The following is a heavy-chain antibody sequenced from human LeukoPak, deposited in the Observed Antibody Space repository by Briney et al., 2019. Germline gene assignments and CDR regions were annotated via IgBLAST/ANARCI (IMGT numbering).Heavy chain of an antibody. Sequence: GGSLRLSCAASGFPQRNCRLSWVRRSRGRGLVCFSGISEGGTYYADSVKGRFTISRDNSKNTLYLKMNSLRAEDTALYYCAKDRGPFAVVPDYWGRGTLVTVSS. CDR1: GFPQRNCR. CDR3: AKDRGPFAVVPDY. D-gene: IGHD3-10*01. J-gene: IGHJ4*02. V-gene: IGHV3-23*01. CDR2: ISEGGT.